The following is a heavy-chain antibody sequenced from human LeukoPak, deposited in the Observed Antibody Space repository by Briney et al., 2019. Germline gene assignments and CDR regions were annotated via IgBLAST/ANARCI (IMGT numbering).Heavy chain of an antibody. CDR3: AREAVTSSDY. D-gene: IGHD2-21*02. Sequence: GGSLRLSCAASGFTFSTYSMKWVRHAPGKGLEWVSYISSTSSGKYYADSVRGRFTISRDNGKNSLYLQMNSLRAEDTAVYYCAREAVTSSDYWGQGTLVTVSS. J-gene: IGHJ4*02. V-gene: IGHV3-48*01. CDR1: GFTFSTYS. CDR2: ISSTSSGK.